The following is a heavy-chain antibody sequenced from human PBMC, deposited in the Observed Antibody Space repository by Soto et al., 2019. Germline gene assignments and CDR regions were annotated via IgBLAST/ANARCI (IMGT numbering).Heavy chain of an antibody. J-gene: IGHJ4*02. CDR2: ISGSGGST. D-gene: IGHD5-12*01. CDR1: GFTFSSYA. CDR3: AKESSGVWGGYEFRFDY. V-gene: IGHV3-23*01. Sequence: EVQLLESGGGLVQPGGSLRLSCAASGFTFSSYAMSWVRQAPGKGLEWVSTISGSGGSTYYADSVKGRFTISRDNSKNTLYLQMNSLRAEDTAIYYCAKESSGVWGGYEFRFDYWGQGTLVTVSS.